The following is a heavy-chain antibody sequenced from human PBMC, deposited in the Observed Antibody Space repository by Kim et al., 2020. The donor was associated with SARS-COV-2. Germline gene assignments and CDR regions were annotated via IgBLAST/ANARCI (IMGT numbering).Heavy chain of an antibody. D-gene: IGHD4-17*01. Sequence: GGSLRLSCAASGFTFSSYAMHWVRQAPGKGLEWVAVISYDGSNKYYADSVKGRFTISRDNSKNTLYLQMNSLRAEDTAVYYCARDLYDYGDYSPNNWFDPWGQGTLVTVSS. J-gene: IGHJ5*02. CDR2: ISYDGSNK. CDR1: GFTFSSYA. V-gene: IGHV3-30*04. CDR3: ARDLYDYGDYSPNNWFDP.